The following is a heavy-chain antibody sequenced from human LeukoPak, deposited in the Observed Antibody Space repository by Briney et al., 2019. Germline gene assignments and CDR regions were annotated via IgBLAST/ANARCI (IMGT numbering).Heavy chain of an antibody. CDR2: IKQDGSEK. J-gene: IGHJ3*02. D-gene: IGHD3-22*01. CDR3: ARDMAEDYYDSSGYSQAFDI. V-gene: IGHV3-7*03. Sequence: GGSLRLSCAASGFTFSSYWMSWVRQAPGKGLEWVANIKQDGSEKYYVDSVKGRFTISRDNAKNSLYLQMNSLSAEDTAVYYCARDMAEDYYDSSGYSQAFDIWGQGTMVTVSS. CDR1: GFTFSSYW.